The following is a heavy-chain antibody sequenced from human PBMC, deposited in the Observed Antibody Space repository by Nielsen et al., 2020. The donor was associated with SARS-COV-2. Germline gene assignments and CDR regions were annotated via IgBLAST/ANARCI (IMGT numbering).Heavy chain of an antibody. CDR3: ARALRYFDWLLFSDAFDI. CDR2: ISYDGSNK. V-gene: IGHV3-30*04. D-gene: IGHD3-9*01. Sequence: WIRQPPGKGLEWVAVISYDGSNKYYADSVKGRFTISRDNSKNTLYLQMNSLRAEDTAVYYCARALRYFDWLLFSDAFDIWGQGTMVTVSS. J-gene: IGHJ3*02.